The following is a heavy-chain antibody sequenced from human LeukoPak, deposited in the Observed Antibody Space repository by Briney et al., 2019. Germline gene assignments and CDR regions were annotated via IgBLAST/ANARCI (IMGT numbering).Heavy chain of an antibody. Sequence: SETLSLTCTVAGASISSSSYSWGWLRQPPGKGLEWIGSVYYSGSTYYHPSLKSRFTISVDTSKNQFSLNRISVTAADTAYYMDVWGKRTTVTGSS. V-gene: IGHV4-39*07. CDR3: V. J-gene: IGHJ6*03. CDR2: VYYSGST. CDR1: GASISSSSYS.